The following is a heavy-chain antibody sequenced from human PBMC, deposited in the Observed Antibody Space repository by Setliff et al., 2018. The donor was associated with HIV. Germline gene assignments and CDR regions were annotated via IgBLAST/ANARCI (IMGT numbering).Heavy chain of an antibody. J-gene: IGHJ6*02. CDR1: GYTFTSYY. CDR3: ARMGLRELDYYYGMDV. Sequence: ASVKVSCKASGYTFTSYYMHWVRQAPGQGLEWMGWINAGNGNTKYSQKFQGRVTITRDTSASTAYMELSSLRSEDTAVYYCARMGLRELDYYYGMDVWGQGTTVTVSS. D-gene: IGHD3-16*01. V-gene: IGHV1-3*01. CDR2: INAGNGNT.